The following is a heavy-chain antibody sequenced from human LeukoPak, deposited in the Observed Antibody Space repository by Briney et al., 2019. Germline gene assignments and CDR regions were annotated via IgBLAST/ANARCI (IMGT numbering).Heavy chain of an antibody. J-gene: IGHJ6*02. CDR3: SRGYSSSWYAFGYYYYGMDV. CDR1: GFTVSSNY. CDR2: IYSGGST. V-gene: IGHV3-53*01. Sequence: PGGSLRLSCAASGFTVSSNYMSWVRQAPGKGLEWVSVIYSGGSTYYADSVKGRFTISRDNSKNTLYLQMNSLRAEDTAVYYCSRGYSSSWYAFGYYYYGMDVWGQGTTVTVSS. D-gene: IGHD6-13*01.